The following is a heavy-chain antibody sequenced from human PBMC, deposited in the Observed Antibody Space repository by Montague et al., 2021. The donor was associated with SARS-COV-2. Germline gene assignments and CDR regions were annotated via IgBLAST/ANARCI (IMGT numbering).Heavy chain of an antibody. CDR2: ISWDGTTT. J-gene: IGHJ4*02. CDR1: GFKFDDYT. Sequence: LRLSCAASGFKFDDYTTHWVRQVPGKGLQWVSLISWDGTTTHYAESVEGRFTISRDNSISSLYLQMSSLRNDDTGLYYCAQGIGDSRSFLEFWGQGTLLTVSS. CDR3: AQGIGDSRSFLEF. D-gene: IGHD6-13*01. V-gene: IGHV3-43*01.